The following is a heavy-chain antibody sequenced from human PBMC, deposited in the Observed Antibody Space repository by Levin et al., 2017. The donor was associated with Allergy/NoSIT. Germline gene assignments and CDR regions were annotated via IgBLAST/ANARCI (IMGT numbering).Heavy chain of an antibody. V-gene: IGHV3-30*18. CDR3: AKDLPDY. CDR2: ISYDGSNK. Sequence: PGGSLRLSCAASGFTFSSYGMHWVRQAPGKGLEWVAVISYDGSNKYYADSVKGRFTISRDNSKNTLYLQMNSLRAEDTAVYYCAKDLPDYWGQGTLVTVSS. CDR1: GFTFSSYG. J-gene: IGHJ4*02.